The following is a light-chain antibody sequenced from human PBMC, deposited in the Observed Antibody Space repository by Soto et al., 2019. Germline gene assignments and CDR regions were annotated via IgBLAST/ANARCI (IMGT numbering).Light chain of an antibody. CDR3: KSYAGSKTYV. CDR1: KNDIGVYDF. Sequence: QSALAQPPSASGSPGQSVTISCTGTKNDIGVYDFVSWYQHHPGKAPRLIIYEVVQRPSGVPDRFSGSKSGNKASLTVSGLQAADEADYFCKSYAGSKTYVFGSGTTVTVL. CDR2: EVV. J-gene: IGLJ1*01. V-gene: IGLV2-8*01.